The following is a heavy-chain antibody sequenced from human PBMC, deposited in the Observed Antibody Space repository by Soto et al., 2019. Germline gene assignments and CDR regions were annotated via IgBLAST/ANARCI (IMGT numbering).Heavy chain of an antibody. CDR2: ISESGHHT. CDR1: GFPSSTYA. CDR3: TKSDGCGGGSCYPGTYYYFDV. D-gene: IGHD3-22*01. Sequence: DVQLLESGGGLVEPGGSLTLSCAASGFPSSTYALNWVRQAPGKGPEWVSTISESGHHTHYADSVMGRFTISRDTSKNTLSLQMNSLSVDDTAIYYCTKSDGCGGGSCYPGTYYYFDVWGRGTLVTVSS. V-gene: IGHV3-23*01. J-gene: IGHJ2*01.